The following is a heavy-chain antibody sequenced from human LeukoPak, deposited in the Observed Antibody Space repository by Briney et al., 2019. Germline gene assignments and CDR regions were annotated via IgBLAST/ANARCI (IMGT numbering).Heavy chain of an antibody. CDR1: GYGFPNYW. Sequence: GESLMISSKCSGYGFPNYWVGWLRQMPGKGLEWMGIIYPADSDARYSPSFQGQVTLSADKSISTAYLQWSSLKASDTAIYYCARSSGSGWSFFDYWGQGTLVTVSS. CDR3: ARSSGSGWSFFDY. J-gene: IGHJ4*02. D-gene: IGHD6-19*01. V-gene: IGHV5-51*01. CDR2: IYPADSDA.